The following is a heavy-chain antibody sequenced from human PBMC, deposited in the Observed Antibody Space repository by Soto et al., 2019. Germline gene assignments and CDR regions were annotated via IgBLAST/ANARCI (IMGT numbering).Heavy chain of an antibody. CDR2: LIPVLGTT. Sequence: GASVKFSCKASGGTLSTYAVTWWRQAPGQGLEWMGGLIPVLGTTTYAPKFQDRITITADESTNTAYLEVNSLRSEDTAVYYCARVGTPLVTAGWFDPWGQGTLVTVSS. CDR3: ARVGTPLVTAGWFDP. D-gene: IGHD2-21*02. CDR1: GGTLSTYA. J-gene: IGHJ5*02. V-gene: IGHV1-69*13.